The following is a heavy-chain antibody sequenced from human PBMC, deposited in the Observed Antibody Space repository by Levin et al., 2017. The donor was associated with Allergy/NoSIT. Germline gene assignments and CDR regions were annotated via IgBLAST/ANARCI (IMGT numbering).Heavy chain of an antibody. Sequence: GGSLRLSCAASGFTFDVYAMHWVRQAPGKGLEWVSIIDWNSGNIDYADSVKGRFTISRDNAKNSVHLQMNSLRGEDTALYYCVKGFGATVPSGMDVWGPGTTVTVSS. CDR1: GFTFDVYA. V-gene: IGHV3-9*01. CDR2: IDWNSGNI. J-gene: IGHJ6*02. D-gene: IGHD1-26*01. CDR3: VKGFGATVPSGMDV.